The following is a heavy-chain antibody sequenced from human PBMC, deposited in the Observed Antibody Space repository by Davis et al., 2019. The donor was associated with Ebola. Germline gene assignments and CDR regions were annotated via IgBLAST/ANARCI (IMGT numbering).Heavy chain of an antibody. CDR2: ISFRSIT. CDR1: GFIFSSYA. D-gene: IGHD4-17*01. CDR3: AKVHPPTTVTTGWFDP. J-gene: IGHJ5*02. Sequence: GESLKISCAASGFIFSSYAMSWVRQAPGKGLEWVSSISFRSITYHADSVKGRFTISRDNSKSTLYLQMNSLRAEDTAVYYCAKVHPPTTVTTGWFDPWGQGTLVTVSS. V-gene: IGHV3-23*01.